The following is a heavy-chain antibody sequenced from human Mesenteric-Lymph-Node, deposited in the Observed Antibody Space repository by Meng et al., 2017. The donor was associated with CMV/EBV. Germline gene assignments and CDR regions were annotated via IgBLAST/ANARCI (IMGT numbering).Heavy chain of an antibody. Sequence: VSGDSLSSGSYSLTWIRQPPGRGLEFIGYLYHSGAANYNPSLKSRVTISVDRSTNQFSLKLTSVTAADTAVYYCARGGGLGPDWFDPWGQGTLVTVSS. V-gene: IGHV4-30-2*01. D-gene: IGHD6-25*01. J-gene: IGHJ5*02. CDR3: ARGGGLGPDWFDP. CDR1: GDSLSSGSYS. CDR2: LYHSGAA.